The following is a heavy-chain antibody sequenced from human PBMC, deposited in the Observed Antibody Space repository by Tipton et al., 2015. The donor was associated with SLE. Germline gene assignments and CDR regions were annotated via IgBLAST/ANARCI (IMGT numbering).Heavy chain of an antibody. V-gene: IGHV3-21*03. Sequence: GSLRLSCAASGFTFSSYAMSWVRQAPGKGLEWVSSISDSGRYRYYADSVKGRVTISRDNAKNSLFLQMNSLRAEDTAVYYCARDGRYFPFDYWGQGTLVTVSS. CDR1: GFTFSSYA. CDR2: ISDSGRYR. D-gene: IGHD3-9*01. CDR3: ARDGRYFPFDY. J-gene: IGHJ4*02.